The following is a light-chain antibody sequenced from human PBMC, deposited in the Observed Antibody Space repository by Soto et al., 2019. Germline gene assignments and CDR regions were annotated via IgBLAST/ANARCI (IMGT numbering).Light chain of an antibody. J-gene: IGKJ1*01. CDR1: QSVSSK. V-gene: IGKV3-15*01. CDR3: QQANSFPPT. Sequence: EIVMTQSPATLSVSPGERATLSCRASQSVSSKLVWYQQKPGQAPRVLMYGASTRAAGIPARFSGSGSGTEFTLTISSLQSEDFATYYCQQANSFPPTFGQGTKVEIK. CDR2: GAS.